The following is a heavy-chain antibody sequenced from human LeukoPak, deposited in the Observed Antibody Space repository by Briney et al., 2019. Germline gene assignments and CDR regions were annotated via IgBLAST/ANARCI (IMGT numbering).Heavy chain of an antibody. D-gene: IGHD2-15*01. CDR3: VRDGGFYYTGTPNSWFDP. J-gene: IGHJ5*02. V-gene: IGHV4-38-2*02. Sequence: SETLSLTCLVSGFSISSDDCWGWIRQPPGKGLEWIGSISNRGSPYYNPSLKSRVTMSVDTPNNHFSLRLSSVTAADTAVYYCVRDGGFYYTGTPNSWFDPWGQGTLVTVSS. CDR1: GFSISSDDC. CDR2: ISNRGSP.